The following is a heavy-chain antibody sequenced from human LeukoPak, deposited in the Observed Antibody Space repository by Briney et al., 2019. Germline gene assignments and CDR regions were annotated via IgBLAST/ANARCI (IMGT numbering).Heavy chain of an antibody. CDR1: GYTFTGYF. Sequence: GASVKDSCKASGYTFTGYFIHWVRQAPGQGLEWMGWINPNTGGTIYAQNFQGRVTITRDTSISTVYMDLTRLTSDDTAVYYCARPSLGTGATPSNYWGQGTLVSVSS. CDR3: ARPSLGTGATPSNY. CDR2: INPNTGGT. J-gene: IGHJ4*02. D-gene: IGHD2-8*02. V-gene: IGHV1-2*02.